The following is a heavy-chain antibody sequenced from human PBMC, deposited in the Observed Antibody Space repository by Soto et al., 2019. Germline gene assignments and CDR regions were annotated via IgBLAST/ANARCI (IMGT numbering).Heavy chain of an antibody. J-gene: IGHJ3*02. CDR3: ARVEVVAATYDAFDI. D-gene: IGHD2-15*01. CDR2: INHSGST. CDR1: GGSFSGYY. V-gene: IGHV4-34*01. Sequence: ASETLSLTCAVYGGSFSGYYWSWIRQPPGKGLEWIGEINHSGSTNYNPSLKSRVTISVDTSKNQFSLKLSSVAAADTAVYYCARVEVVAATYDAFDIWGQGTMVTVSS.